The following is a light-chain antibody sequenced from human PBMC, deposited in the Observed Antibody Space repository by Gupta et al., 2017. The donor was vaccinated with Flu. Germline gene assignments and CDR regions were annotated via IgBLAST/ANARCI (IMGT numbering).Light chain of an antibody. V-gene: IGLV6-57*01. Sequence: NFMLTQPHSVSESPGKTVTISCTRSSGSIATNYVQWYQQRPGSSPTTVIYEDNQRPSEVPDRFSGSIDSSSNSASLTISGLKNEDEADDFCQSYDSYSRDVVFGGGTKLTVL. CDR2: EDN. CDR1: SGSIATNY. CDR3: QSYDSYSRDVV. J-gene: IGLJ2*01.